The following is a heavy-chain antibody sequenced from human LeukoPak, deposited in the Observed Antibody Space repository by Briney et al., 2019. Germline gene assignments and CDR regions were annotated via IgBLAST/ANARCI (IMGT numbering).Heavy chain of an antibody. V-gene: IGHV3-73*01. CDR2: VRNKANYYAT. Sequence: GGSLRLSCTASGFTFSGSVIHWVRQASGNGLEWVGRVRNKANYYATAYVASVKGRFTISRDDSKNTAYLQMNSLKTEDTAVYYCTRGKWELQGAFDLWGQGTMVTVSS. D-gene: IGHD1-26*01. CDR1: GFTFSGSV. J-gene: IGHJ3*01. CDR3: TRGKWELQGAFDL.